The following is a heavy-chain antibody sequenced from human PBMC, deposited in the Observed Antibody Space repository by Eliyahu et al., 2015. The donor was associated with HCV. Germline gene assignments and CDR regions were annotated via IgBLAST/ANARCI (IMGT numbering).Heavy chain of an antibody. Sequence: QVQLQESGPGLVKPSETLSLTCTVSGGSISSYYWSWIRQPAGKGLEWIGRIYTSGSTNYNPSLKSRVTMSVDTSKNQFSLKLSSVTAADTAVYYCARGQTIFGVVMAELHFDYWGQGTLVTVSS. J-gene: IGHJ4*02. V-gene: IGHV4-4*07. CDR1: GGSISSYY. CDR3: ARGQTIFGVVMAELHFDY. D-gene: IGHD3-3*01. CDR2: IYTSGST.